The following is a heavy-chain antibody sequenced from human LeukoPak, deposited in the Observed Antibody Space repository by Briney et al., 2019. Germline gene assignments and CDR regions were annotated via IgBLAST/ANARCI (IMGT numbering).Heavy chain of an antibody. CDR1: GFTFDDYA. CDR2: ISWNSGSI. J-gene: IGHJ3*02. D-gene: IGHD3-22*01. V-gene: IGHV3-9*01. Sequence: PGGSLRLSCAASGFTFDDYAMHWVRQAPGKGLEWVSGISWNSGSIGYADSVKGRFTISRDNAKNSLYLQMNSLRAEDTALYYCAKGIYDSSAFDAFDIWGQGTMVTVSS. CDR3: AKGIYDSSAFDAFDI.